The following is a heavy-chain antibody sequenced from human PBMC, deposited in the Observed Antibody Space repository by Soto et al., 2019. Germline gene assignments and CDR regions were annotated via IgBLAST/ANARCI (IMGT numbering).Heavy chain of an antibody. CDR1: GASISSFN. Sequence: SETLSLTCSVSGASISSFNWNWVRQPAGKGPEWVGRLNIAGTINYNPSLKSRITMSMNSLRAEDTAVYYCARAAPRYSSSWYADYWGQGTLVTVSS. J-gene: IGHJ4*02. D-gene: IGHD6-13*01. CDR3: YADY. V-gene: IGHV4-4*07. CDR2: LNIAGTI.